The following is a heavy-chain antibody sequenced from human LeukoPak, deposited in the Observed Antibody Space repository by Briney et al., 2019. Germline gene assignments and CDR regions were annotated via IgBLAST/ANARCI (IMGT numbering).Heavy chain of an antibody. J-gene: IGHJ4*02. CDR2: ISGSDDGT. V-gene: IGHV3-23*01. Sequence: GGSLRLSCAASGFTFSTYAMSWVRQIPGKGLEWVSAISGSDDGTYYADSVKGRFTISRDNSKNTLYLQTNSLRAEDTAVYYCATGIGGWYGTFGNYWGQGTLVTVSS. CDR1: GFTFSTYA. CDR3: ATGIGGWYGTFGNY. D-gene: IGHD6-19*01.